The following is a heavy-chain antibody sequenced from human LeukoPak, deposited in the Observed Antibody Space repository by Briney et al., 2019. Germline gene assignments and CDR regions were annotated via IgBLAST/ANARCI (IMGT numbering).Heavy chain of an antibody. D-gene: IGHD2-2*01. CDR3: ARDSVVVPAAFQSYYYYGMDV. CDR2: IRHDGSEK. CDR1: GFTFSSYW. J-gene: IGHJ6*02. Sequence: GGSLRLSCAASGFTFSSYWMSWVRQAPGKGLEWVANIRHDGSEKYYVDSVKGRFTISRDNAKNSLYLQMNSLRAEDTAVYYCARDSVVVPAAFQSYYYYGMDVWGQGTTVTVSS. V-gene: IGHV3-7*03.